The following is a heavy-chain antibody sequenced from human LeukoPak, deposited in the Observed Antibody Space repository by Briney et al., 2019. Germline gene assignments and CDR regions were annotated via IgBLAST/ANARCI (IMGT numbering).Heavy chain of an antibody. CDR1: GYTFTSYY. Sequence: ASVKVSCKASGYTFTSYYLHWVRQAPGQGLEWMGIINPRGGTTSFAQKFQGRVAMTRDTSTSTVYMDLSSLRSDDTAVYYRARGIATAGYDYWGQGTLVTVSS. D-gene: IGHD6-13*01. CDR3: ARGIATAGYDY. CDR2: INPRGGTT. V-gene: IGHV1-46*01. J-gene: IGHJ4*02.